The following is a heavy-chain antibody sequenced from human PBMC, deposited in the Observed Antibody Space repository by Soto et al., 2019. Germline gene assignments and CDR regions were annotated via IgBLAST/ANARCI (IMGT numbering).Heavy chain of an antibody. Sequence: SETLSLTCTASGGSISSTSYYWGWIRQPPGKGLEWIGSIYYSGSTYYNPSLKSRVSISVDTSKNQFSLNLSSVTAADTAVYYCARHVRTGTTFGFDSWGQGTLVTVS. D-gene: IGHD1-1*01. CDR3: ARHVRTGTTFGFDS. CDR2: IYYSGST. V-gene: IGHV4-39*01. J-gene: IGHJ4*02. CDR1: GGSISSTSYY.